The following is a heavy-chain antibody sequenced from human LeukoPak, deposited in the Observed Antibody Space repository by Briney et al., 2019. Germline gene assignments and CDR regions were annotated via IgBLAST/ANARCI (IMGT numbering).Heavy chain of an antibody. CDR1: GFTFSSFW. J-gene: IGHJ6*03. CDR2: ISWNSGSI. Sequence: GGSLRLSCAASGFTFSSFWMNWVRQAPGKGLEWVSGISWNSGSIGYADSVKGRFTISRDNAKNSLYLQMNSLRAEDTALYYCAKDGGYCSSTSCFRYYYYYYMDVWGKGTTVTVSS. V-gene: IGHV3-9*01. CDR3: AKDGGYCSSTSCFRYYYYYYMDV. D-gene: IGHD2-2*01.